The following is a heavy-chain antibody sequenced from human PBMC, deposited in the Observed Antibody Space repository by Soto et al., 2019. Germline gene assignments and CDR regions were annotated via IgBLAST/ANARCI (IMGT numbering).Heavy chain of an antibody. CDR1: GGSISSGPYS. Sequence: QLQLQESGPGLVKPSETLSLTCTVSGGSISSGPYSWGWIRQPPGEGLEWIATCHYSENTYYTPSIESRVTISVDTSKNQFSLKVTSGTVADTAVYYCARLGGYGSSNNCYGYHGMDVWGQGTTVTFSS. V-gene: IGHV4-39*01. CDR2: CHYSENT. CDR3: ARLGGYGSSNNCYGYHGMDV. D-gene: IGHD2-2*01. J-gene: IGHJ6*02.